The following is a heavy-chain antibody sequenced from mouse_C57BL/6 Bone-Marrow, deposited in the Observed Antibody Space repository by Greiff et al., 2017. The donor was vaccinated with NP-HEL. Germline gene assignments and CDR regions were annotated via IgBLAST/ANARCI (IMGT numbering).Heavy chain of an antibody. Sequence: QVQLQQSGPELVKPGASVKISCKASGYAFSSSWMNWVKQRPGKGLEWIGRIYPGDGDTNYNGKFKGKATLTADKSSSTAYMQLSSLTSEDSAVYFCARGYYGSIYWYFDVWGTGTTVTVSS. CDR2: IYPGDGDT. CDR1: GYAFSSSW. J-gene: IGHJ1*03. V-gene: IGHV1-82*01. D-gene: IGHD1-1*01. CDR3: ARGYYGSIYWYFDV.